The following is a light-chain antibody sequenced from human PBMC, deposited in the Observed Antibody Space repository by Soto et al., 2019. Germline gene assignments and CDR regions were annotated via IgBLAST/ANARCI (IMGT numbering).Light chain of an antibody. J-gene: IGLJ1*01. CDR1: NSDVGGYHY. Sequence: QSALTQHASVSGSPGQSITISCTGTNSDVGGYHYVSWYQQHPGKAPKLMIYDVTNRPSGVSNRFAGSRSGNTASLTISGLQAEDEADYYCSSYTSGSTYVFGPGTKLTVL. V-gene: IGLV2-14*01. CDR2: DVT. CDR3: SSYTSGSTYV.